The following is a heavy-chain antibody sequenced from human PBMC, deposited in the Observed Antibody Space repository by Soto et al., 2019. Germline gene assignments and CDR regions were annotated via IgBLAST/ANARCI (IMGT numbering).Heavy chain of an antibody. J-gene: IGHJ6*02. CDR3: AKEAAYIYGYDRMDV. Sequence: EVQLLESGGGLVQPGGSLRLSCAASGFTFSSYAMSWVRQAPRKGLGWVSAISGSGVTTYYADSVKGRFTISRDNSKNTLSLQINSLRAEDTAVYYCAKEAAYIYGYDRMDVCGQGTTVTLSS. D-gene: IGHD5-18*01. V-gene: IGHV3-23*01. CDR2: ISGSGVTT. CDR1: GFTFSSYA.